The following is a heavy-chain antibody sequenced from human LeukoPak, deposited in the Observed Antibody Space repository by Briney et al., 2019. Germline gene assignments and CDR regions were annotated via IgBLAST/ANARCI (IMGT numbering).Heavy chain of an antibody. J-gene: IGHJ4*02. D-gene: IGHD2-21*02. Sequence: GGSLRLSCAASGFTFSSYGMHWVRQAPGKGLEWVAVISYDGSNKYYADSVKGRFTISRDNSKNTLYLQMNSLRAEDTAVYYCAKDVAYCGGDCQFGPDYWGQGTLVTVSS. CDR3: AKDVAYCGGDCQFGPDY. V-gene: IGHV3-30*18. CDR1: GFTFSSYG. CDR2: ISYDGSNK.